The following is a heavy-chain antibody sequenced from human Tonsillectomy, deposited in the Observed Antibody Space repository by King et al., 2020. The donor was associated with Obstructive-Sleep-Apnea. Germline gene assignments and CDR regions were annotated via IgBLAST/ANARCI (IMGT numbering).Heavy chain of an antibody. V-gene: IGHV5-10-1*01. J-gene: IGHJ4*02. CDR3: ARHRYYYDSSGYSQYYFDY. CDR1: GYSFTSYW. CDR2: IDPSDSYT. D-gene: IGHD3-22*01. Sequence: QLVQSGAEVKKPGEALRISVWGSGYSFTSYWISLVRQMPVKGLDVMGRIDPSDSYTNYSPSFQAHVTNSADQSISTASLQWSSLQASDTAMYYCARHRYYYDSSGYSQYYFDYWGQGTLVTVSS.